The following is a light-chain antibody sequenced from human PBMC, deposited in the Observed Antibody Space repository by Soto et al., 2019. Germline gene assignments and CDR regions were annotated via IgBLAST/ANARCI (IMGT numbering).Light chain of an antibody. V-gene: IGLV2-14*01. Sequence: HSVLTHPASVSGSPGHSITISFTGTGSDVGGYNYVSWYQQHPGKAPKLLIYEVTNRPSGISSRFSGSKSVNTASLTISGLQAEDEAHYYCNSYTSTSAHVLFGGGTKVTVL. CDR3: NSYTSTSAHVL. CDR1: GSDVGGYNY. J-gene: IGLJ3*02. CDR2: EVT.